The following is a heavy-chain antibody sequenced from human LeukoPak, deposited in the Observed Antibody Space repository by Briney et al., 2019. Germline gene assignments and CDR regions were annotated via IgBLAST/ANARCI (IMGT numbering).Heavy chain of an antibody. CDR2: IYYTGNT. D-gene: IGHD6-6*01. Sequence: SETLSLTCTVSGGSISSNSYYWGWVRQPPGKGLEWIGNIYYTGNTYYKPSLKSRVTILVDTSMNQFSLKLSSVTAADTAVYYCARGRFRASSSSPQGYWGQGTLVTVSS. J-gene: IGHJ4*02. V-gene: IGHV4-39*07. CDR1: GGSISSNSYY. CDR3: ARGRFRASSSSPQGY.